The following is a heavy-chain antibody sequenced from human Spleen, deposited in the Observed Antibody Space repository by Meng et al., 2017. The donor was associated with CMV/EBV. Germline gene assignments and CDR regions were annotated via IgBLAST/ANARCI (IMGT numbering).Heavy chain of an antibody. V-gene: IGHV1-18*01. J-gene: IGHJ4*02. CDR1: GYTFTSYG. Sequence: ASVISCKASGYTFTSYGISWVRQAPGQGLEWMGWISAYNGDTNYAQKLQGRVTMTTDTSTSTAYMELRSLRSDDTAVYYCARSGYCSSTSCYFVDYWGQGTLVTVSS. CDR3: ARSGYCSSTSCYFVDY. D-gene: IGHD2-2*01. CDR2: ISAYNGDT.